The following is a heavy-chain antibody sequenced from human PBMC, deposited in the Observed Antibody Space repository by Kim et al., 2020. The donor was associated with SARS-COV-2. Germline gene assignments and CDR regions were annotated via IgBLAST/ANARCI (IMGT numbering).Heavy chain of an antibody. D-gene: IGHD3-16*02. V-gene: IGHV3-23*01. Sequence: YYADSVKGRFTISRDNSENMLYLQMSSLGAEATAIYYCAKLSARNYFDYWGQGTLVTVSS. J-gene: IGHJ4*02. CDR3: AKLSARNYFDY.